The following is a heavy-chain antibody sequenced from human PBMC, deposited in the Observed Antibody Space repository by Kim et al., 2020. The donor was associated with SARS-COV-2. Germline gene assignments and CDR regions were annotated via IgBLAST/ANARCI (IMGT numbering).Heavy chain of an antibody. V-gene: IGHV1-3*01. CDR3: ARDASSWPYYFDY. D-gene: IGHD6-13*01. J-gene: IGHJ4*02. Sequence: YSQKFQGRVTITRETSASTAYMELSSLRSEDTAVYYCARDASSWPYYFDYWGQGTLVTVSS.